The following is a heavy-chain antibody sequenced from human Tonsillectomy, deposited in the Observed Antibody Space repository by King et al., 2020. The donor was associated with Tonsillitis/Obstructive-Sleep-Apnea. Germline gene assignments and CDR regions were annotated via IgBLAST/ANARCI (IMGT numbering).Heavy chain of an antibody. CDR1: GYSFTSHW. V-gene: IGHV5-51*01. CDR3: AKTPAEGGYSYGAFDY. CDR2: IYPGDSDT. Sequence: VQLVESGAEVKKPGESLTISCKVSGYSFTSHWIGWVRQMPGKGLEWVGIIYPGDSDTRYSPSFQGQVTISADKSIRTAYLQWSSLKASDTAMCYCAKTPAEGGYSYGAFDYWGQGTLVTVSS. J-gene: IGHJ4*02. D-gene: IGHD5-18*01.